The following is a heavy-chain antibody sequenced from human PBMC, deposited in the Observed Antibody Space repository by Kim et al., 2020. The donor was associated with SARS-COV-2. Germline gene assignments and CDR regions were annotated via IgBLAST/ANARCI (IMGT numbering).Heavy chain of an antibody. D-gene: IGHD5-18*01. Sequence: SVKVSCKASGGTFSSYAISWVRQAPGQGLEWMGGIIPIFGTANYAQKFQGRVTITADESTSTAYMELSSLRSEDTAVYYCARDTRRVDTAMVYGSLMVMDVWGQGTTVTVSS. CDR1: GGTFSSYA. CDR2: IIPIFGTA. CDR3: ARDTRRVDTAMVYGSLMVMDV. J-gene: IGHJ6*02. V-gene: IGHV1-69*13.